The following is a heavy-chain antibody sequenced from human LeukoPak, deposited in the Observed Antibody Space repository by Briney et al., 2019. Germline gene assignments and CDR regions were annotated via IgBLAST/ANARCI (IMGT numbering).Heavy chain of an antibody. CDR2: INQDGSEK. D-gene: IGHD5-24*01. CDR3: ARDGVRDGLYFDR. J-gene: IGHJ4*02. V-gene: IGHV3-7*01. Sequence: GGSLRLSCAASGFTFSNYWMHWVRQAPGKGLEWVASINQDGSEKYYLDSVKGRFTISRDNAKNSLYLQMNSLRDEDTAVYSCARDGVRDGLYFDRWGQGTLVTVSS. CDR1: GFTFSNYW.